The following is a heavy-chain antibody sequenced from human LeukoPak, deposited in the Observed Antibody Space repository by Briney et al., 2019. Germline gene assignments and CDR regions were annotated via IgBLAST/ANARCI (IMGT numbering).Heavy chain of an antibody. D-gene: IGHD6-13*01. CDR1: GGSISSYY. CDR3: ARNAGIAAAGGRSYYYYYYMDV. CDR2: IYYSGST. V-gene: IGHV4-59*01. Sequence: SETLSLTCTVSGGSISSYYWSWIRQPPGKGLEWIGYIYYSGSTNYNPSLKSRVTISVDTSKNQFSLKLSSVTAADTAVYYCARNAGIAAAGGRSYYYYYYMDVWGKGTTVTVSS. J-gene: IGHJ6*03.